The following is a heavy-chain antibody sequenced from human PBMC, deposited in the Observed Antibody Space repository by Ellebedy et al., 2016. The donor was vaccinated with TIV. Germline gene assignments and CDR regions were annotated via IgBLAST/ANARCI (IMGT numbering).Heavy chain of an antibody. CDR2: IYPGDSDA. CDR1: GYSFTSYW. J-gene: IGHJ2*01. Sequence: GGSLRLSCKGSGYSFTSYWIGWVRQMPGKGLEWMGIIYPGDSDARYSPSFQGQVTISADKSINTAYLQWTSLKASDTAIYYCARQAVTTYWYFDLWGRGTLVTVSS. D-gene: IGHD4-17*01. V-gene: IGHV5-51*01. CDR3: ARQAVTTYWYFDL.